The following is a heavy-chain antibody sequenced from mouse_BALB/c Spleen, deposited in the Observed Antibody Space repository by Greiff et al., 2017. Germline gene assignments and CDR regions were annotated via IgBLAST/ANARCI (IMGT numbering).Heavy chain of an antibody. Sequence: VQLQESGPGLVAPSQSLSITCTVSGFSLTSYDISWIRQPPGKGLEWLGVIWTGGGTNNNSTFMSRLSINNDKSKGQVFLKMNSLHTADTAIYYCVRDDYNYPFDYWGQGTTLTVSS. D-gene: IGHD2-12*01. J-gene: IGHJ2*01. CDR1: GFSLTSYD. CDR2: IWTGGGT. CDR3: VRDDYNYPFDY. V-gene: IGHV2-9-2*01.